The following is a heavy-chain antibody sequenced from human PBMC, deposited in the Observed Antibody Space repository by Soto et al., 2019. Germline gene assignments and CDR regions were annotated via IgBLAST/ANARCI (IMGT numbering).Heavy chain of an antibody. D-gene: IGHD3-9*01. CDR3: AGGGDYDILTGPTDHYYYCGMDV. Sequence: ASVKVSCKASGYTFTSYAMHWVRQAPGQRLEWMGWINAGNGNTKYSQKFQGRVTITRDTSASTAYMELSSLRSEDTAVYYCAGGGDYDILTGPTDHYYYCGMDVWGQGTTVTVPS. J-gene: IGHJ6*02. CDR2: INAGNGNT. CDR1: GYTFTSYA. V-gene: IGHV1-3*01.